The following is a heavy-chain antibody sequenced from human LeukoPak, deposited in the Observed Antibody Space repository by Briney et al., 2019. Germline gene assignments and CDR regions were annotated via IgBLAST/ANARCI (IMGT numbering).Heavy chain of an antibody. CDR1: TYSISNGYS. CDR3: AKTDYGHYSGFEV. CDR2: MYLSGTT. V-gene: IGHV4-38-2*01. D-gene: IGHD4-17*01. Sequence: PSETLSLTCVVSTYSISNGYSWGWIRQPPGKGLEWIGSMYLSGTTYYNPSLKSRVTISVDKSKNQFSLKVDFVTAADTAVYFCAKTDYGHYSGFEVWGLGIMVTVSS. J-gene: IGHJ3*01.